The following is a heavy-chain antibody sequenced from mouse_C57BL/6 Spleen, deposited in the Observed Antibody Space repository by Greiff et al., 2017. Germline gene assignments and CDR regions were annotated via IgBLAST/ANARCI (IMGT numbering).Heavy chain of an antibody. CDR1: GYTFTDYY. Sequence: EVKLQQSGPELVKPGASVKISCKASGYTFTDYYMNWVKQSHGKSLEWIGDINPNNGGTSYNQKFKGKATLTVDKSSSTAYMELRSLTSEDSAVYYCARTVVATSDYWGQGTTLTVSS. D-gene: IGHD1-1*01. J-gene: IGHJ2*01. CDR2: INPNNGGT. V-gene: IGHV1-26*01. CDR3: ARTVVATSDY.